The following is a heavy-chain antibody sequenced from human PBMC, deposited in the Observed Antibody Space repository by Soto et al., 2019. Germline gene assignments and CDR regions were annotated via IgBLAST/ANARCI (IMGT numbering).Heavy chain of an antibody. CDR3: ARDKITGLFDY. D-gene: IGHD2-8*02. V-gene: IGHV4-34*01. CDR2: SNHSGST. Sequence: QVQLQQWGAGLLKPSETLSLTCAVYGGSFSGYYWTWIRQPPGTGLEWIGESNHSGSTNYNPSLKSRVTLSVDTPQNQFSLKLTSVTAADTAVYYCARDKITGLFDYWGQGTLVTVSS. CDR1: GGSFSGYY. J-gene: IGHJ4*02.